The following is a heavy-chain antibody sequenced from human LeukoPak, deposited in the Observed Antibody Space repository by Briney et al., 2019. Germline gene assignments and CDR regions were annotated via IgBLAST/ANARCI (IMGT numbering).Heavy chain of an antibody. V-gene: IGHV3-23*01. J-gene: IGHJ4*02. CDR1: GGSISSGGYY. Sequence: ETLSLTCTVSGGSISSGGYYWSWVRQAPGKGLEWVSAISGSGGSTYYADSVKGRFTISRDNSKNTLYLQMNSLRAEDTAVYYCARAAIRGSYGNLPAYYFDYWGQGTLVTVSS. CDR3: ARAAIRGSYGNLPAYYFDY. D-gene: IGHD5-18*01. CDR2: ISGSGGST.